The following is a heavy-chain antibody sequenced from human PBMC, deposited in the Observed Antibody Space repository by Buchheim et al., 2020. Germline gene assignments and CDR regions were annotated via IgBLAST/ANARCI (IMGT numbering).Heavy chain of an antibody. D-gene: IGHD1-14*01. CDR3: VSRTSPLF. J-gene: IGHJ2*01. Sequence: EVQLVESGGGLVQPGGSLRLSCAVSGFILRNFWMSWVRQAPGRGLEWVANIKYDSSKEYYLGSMEGRFTISRDNVKNSLDLQMNSLIADDAAVYYCVSRTSPLFWGRGT. CDR2: IKYDSSKE. CDR1: GFILRNFW. V-gene: IGHV3-7*01.